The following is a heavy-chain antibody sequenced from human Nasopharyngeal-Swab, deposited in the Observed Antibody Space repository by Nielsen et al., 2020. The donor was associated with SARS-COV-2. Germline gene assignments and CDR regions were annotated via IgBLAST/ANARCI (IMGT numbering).Heavy chain of an antibody. CDR1: GGSFSADD. J-gene: IGHJ6*03. CDR3: ARGLSGIVPSPILGLGPYYYYMDV. CDR2: INHSGST. V-gene: IGHV4-34*01. D-gene: IGHD7-27*01. Sequence: SETLSLTCAVYGGSFSADDWGWIRQPPGRGLEWIGEINHSGSTNYNPSLKSRVTISVDPSKNQFSLRLSSVTAADTAVYYCARGLSGIVPSPILGLGPYYYYMDVWGKGTTVTVSS.